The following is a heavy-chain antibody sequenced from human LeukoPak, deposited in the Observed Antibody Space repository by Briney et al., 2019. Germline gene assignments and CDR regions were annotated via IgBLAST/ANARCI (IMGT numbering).Heavy chain of an antibody. CDR3: AAPFGELLNYYYYGMGV. CDR2: FDPEDGET. D-gene: IGHD3-10*01. J-gene: IGHJ6*02. CDR1: GYTLTELS. V-gene: IGHV1-24*01. Sequence: ASVKVSCKVSGYTLTELSMHWVRQAPGKGLEWMGGFDPEDGETIYAQKFQGRVTMTEDTSTDTAYMELSSLRSEDTAVYYCAAPFGELLNYYYYGMGVWGQGTTVTVSS.